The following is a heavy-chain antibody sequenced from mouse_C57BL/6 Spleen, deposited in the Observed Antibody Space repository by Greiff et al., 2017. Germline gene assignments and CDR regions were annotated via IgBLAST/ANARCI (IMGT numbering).Heavy chain of an antibody. CDR2: IYPGSGNT. V-gene: IGHV1-66*01. Sequence: QVQLQQSGPELVKPGASVKISCKASGYSFTSYYIHWVKQRPGQGLEWIGWIYPGSGNTKYNEKFKGKATLTADTSSSTAYMHLSSLTSEDSAVYYCARSWDEGYFDVWGTGTTVTVSS. CDR1: GYSFTSYY. D-gene: IGHD4-1*01. CDR3: ARSWDEGYFDV. J-gene: IGHJ1*03.